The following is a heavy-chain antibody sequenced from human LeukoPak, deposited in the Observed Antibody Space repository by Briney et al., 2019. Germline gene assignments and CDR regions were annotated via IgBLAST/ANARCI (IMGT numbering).Heavy chain of an antibody. CDR3: ARDRVAVAADWFDP. CDR2: IYTSGST. CDR1: GGSISSYY. V-gene: IGHV4-4*07. Sequence: SETLSLTCTVSGGSISSYYWSWIRQPAGKGLEWIGRIYTSGSTNYNPSLKRRVTISVDTSKNQFSLKLSSVTAADTAVYYCARDRVAVAADWFDPWGQGTLVTVSS. D-gene: IGHD6-19*01. J-gene: IGHJ5*02.